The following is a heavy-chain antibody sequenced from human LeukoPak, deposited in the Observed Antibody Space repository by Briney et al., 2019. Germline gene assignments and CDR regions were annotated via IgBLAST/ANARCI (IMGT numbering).Heavy chain of an antibody. Sequence: ASVKVSCKASGYTFTSYGISWVRQAPGQGLEWMGWISAYNDNTNYAQKLQGRVTMTTDTSTSTAYMELRSLRSDDTAVYYCARITMVRGVPTQYYFVYWGQGTLVTVSS. V-gene: IGHV1-18*01. J-gene: IGHJ4*02. CDR1: GYTFTSYG. D-gene: IGHD3-10*01. CDR2: ISAYNDNT. CDR3: ARITMVRGVPTQYYFVY.